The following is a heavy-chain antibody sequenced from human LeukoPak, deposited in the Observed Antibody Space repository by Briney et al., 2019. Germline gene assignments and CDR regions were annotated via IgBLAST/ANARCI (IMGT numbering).Heavy chain of an antibody. D-gene: IGHD3-10*01. V-gene: IGHV3-21*01. CDR2: ISSSSSYI. Sequence: GGSLRLSCAASGFTFSSYSMNWVRQAPGKGLEWVSSISSSSSYIYYADSVKGRFTISRDSAKNSLYLQMNSLRAEDTAAYYCAREDGLLWFGELLGYWGQGTLVTVSS. J-gene: IGHJ4*02. CDR3: AREDGLLWFGELLGY. CDR1: GFTFSSYS.